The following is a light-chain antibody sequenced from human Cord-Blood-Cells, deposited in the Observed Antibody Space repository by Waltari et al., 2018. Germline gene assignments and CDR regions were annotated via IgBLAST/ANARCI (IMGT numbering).Light chain of an antibody. V-gene: IGLV2-11*01. CDR2: DVS. J-gene: IGLJ1*01. CDR3: CSYAGSYTFV. Sequence: QSALTQPRSVSGSPGQSVTISCTGTSSDVGGYNYVSWYQQHPDKAPRLMIYDVSKRPAGVPDRFSDSKADNPASLTIAGLQAEDEADYYCCSYAGSYTFVFGTGTKVTVL. CDR1: SSDVGGYNY.